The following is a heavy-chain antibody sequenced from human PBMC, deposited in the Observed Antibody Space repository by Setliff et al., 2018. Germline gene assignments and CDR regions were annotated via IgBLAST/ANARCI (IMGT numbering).Heavy chain of an antibody. D-gene: IGHD6-19*01. CDR1: GGSISSSSYY. J-gene: IGHJ3*02. CDR3: ARDPLGEIAVAGHDAFDI. Sequence: SETLSLTCTVSGGSISSSSYYWGWIRQPPGKGLEWIGSIYYSGSTYYNPSLKSRVTMSVDTSKNQFSLKLSSVTAADTAVYYCARDPLGEIAVAGHDAFDIWGQGTMVTVSS. CDR2: IYYSGST. V-gene: IGHV4-39*07.